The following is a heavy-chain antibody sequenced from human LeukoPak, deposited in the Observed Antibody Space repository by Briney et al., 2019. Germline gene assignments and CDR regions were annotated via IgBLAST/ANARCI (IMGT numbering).Heavy chain of an antibody. J-gene: IGHJ4*02. CDR2: INRDGSST. CDR1: GFTFSSYG. D-gene: IGHD5-18*01. CDR3: ARGYSYGDGGYFDS. V-gene: IGHV3-74*01. Sequence: PGGSLRLSCAASGFTFSSYGMHWVRQPPGKGLVWVSRINRDGSSTTYADSVEGRFTISRDNAKNTLYLQMNSLRAEDTAVYYCARGYSYGDGGYFDSWGQGTLVTVSS.